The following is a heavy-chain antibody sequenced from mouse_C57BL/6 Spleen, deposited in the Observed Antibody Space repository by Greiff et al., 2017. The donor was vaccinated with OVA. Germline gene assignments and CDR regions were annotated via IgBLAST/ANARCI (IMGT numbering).Heavy chain of an antibody. D-gene: IGHD2-2*01. CDR3: ATMVTTEGDY. V-gene: IGHV1-85*01. Sequence: VQLVESGPELVKPGASVKLSCKASGYTFTSYDINWVKQRPGQGLEWIGWIYPRDGSTKYNEKFKGKATLTVDTSSSTAYMELHSLTSEDSAVYFCATMVTTEGDYWGQGTTLTVSS. J-gene: IGHJ2*01. CDR2: IYPRDGST. CDR1: GYTFTSYD.